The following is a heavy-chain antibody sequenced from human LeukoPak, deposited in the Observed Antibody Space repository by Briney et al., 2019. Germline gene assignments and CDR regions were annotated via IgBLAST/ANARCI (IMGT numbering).Heavy chain of an antibody. J-gene: IGHJ5*02. CDR1: GGSISTYY. D-gene: IGHD2-15*01. V-gene: IGHV4-59*12. CDR2: IYYSGST. CDR3: ARVVVAVTNWFDP. Sequence: SETLSLTCTVSGGSISTYYWSWIRQPPGKALEWIGYIYYSGSTKYNPSLKSRVTISVDRSKNQFSLKLSSVTAADTAVYYCARVVVAVTNWFDPWGQGTLVTVSS.